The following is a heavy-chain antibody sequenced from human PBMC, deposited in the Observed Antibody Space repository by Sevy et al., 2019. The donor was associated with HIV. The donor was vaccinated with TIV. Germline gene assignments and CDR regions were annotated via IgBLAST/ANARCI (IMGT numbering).Heavy chain of an antibody. J-gene: IGHJ4*02. CDR2: IHQSGSP. CDR1: GYSISTGYY. CDR3: ARRTYYSDSTAYYFDY. V-gene: IGHV4-38-2*02. Sequence: SETLSLTCTVSGYSISTGYYWGWIRQPPGKGLEWIGNIHQSGSPYYNPSLKSRITISVDTSKNQFSLNLISVTAADTAVYYCARRTYYSDSTAYYFDYWGQGTLVTVSS. D-gene: IGHD3-22*01.